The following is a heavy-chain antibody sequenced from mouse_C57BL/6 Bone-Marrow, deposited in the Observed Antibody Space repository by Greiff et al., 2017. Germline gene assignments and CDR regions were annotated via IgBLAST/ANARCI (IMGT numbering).Heavy chain of an antibody. CDR2: IYPRSGNT. CDR3: ARYKGFAY. V-gene: IGHV1-81*01. CDR1: GYTFTSYG. J-gene: IGHJ3*01. Sequence: VQRVESGAELARPGASVKLSCKASGYTFTSYGISWVKQRTGQGLEWIGEIYPRSGNTYYNEKFKGKATLTADKSSSTAYMELRSLTSEDSAVYFCARYKGFAYWGQGTLVTVSA.